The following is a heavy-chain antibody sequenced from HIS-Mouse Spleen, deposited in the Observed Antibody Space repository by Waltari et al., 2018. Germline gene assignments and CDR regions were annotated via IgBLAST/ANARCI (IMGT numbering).Heavy chain of an antibody. CDR3: AREIPYSSSWYDWYFDL. D-gene: IGHD6-13*01. CDR1: GGSISSSSYY. CDR2: IYYSWST. J-gene: IGHJ2*01. Sequence: QLQLQESGPGLVKPSETLSLTCTVSGGSISSSSYYWGWIRRPPGKGLEWIGSIYYSWSTHYNPSLKSRVTISVDTSKNQFSLKLSSVTAADTAVYYCAREIPYSSSWYDWYFDLWGRGTLVTVSS. V-gene: IGHV4-39*07.